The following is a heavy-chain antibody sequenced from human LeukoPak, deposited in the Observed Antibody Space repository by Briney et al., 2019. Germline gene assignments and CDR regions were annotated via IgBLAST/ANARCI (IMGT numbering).Heavy chain of an antibody. J-gene: IGHJ4*02. CDR3: ARLWSSSQELDY. CDR2: ISYTGST. D-gene: IGHD6-6*01. Sequence: KPSETLSLTCTVSGDSISSSSYYWGWIRQPPGEGLEWVGSISYTGSTYYNPSLKSRVTISVDTSKIQFSLKLTSVTATDTAVYYCARLWSSSQELDYWGQGTLVTASS. CDR1: GDSISSSSYY. V-gene: IGHV4-39*01.